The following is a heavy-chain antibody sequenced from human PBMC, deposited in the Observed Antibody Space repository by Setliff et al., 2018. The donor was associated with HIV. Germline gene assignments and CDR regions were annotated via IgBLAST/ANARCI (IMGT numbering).Heavy chain of an antibody. CDR3: AREYYYGSGIYKVWTYYYGMDV. Sequence: SETLSLTCAVYGGSFSGYYWSWIRQPPGKGLEWIGEINHSGSTNYNPSLKSRVTISVDTSKNQFSLKLSSVTAADTAVYYCAREYYYGSGIYKVWTYYYGMDVWGQGTTVTVSS. J-gene: IGHJ6*02. V-gene: IGHV4-34*01. CDR1: GGSFSGYY. D-gene: IGHD3-10*01. CDR2: INHSGST.